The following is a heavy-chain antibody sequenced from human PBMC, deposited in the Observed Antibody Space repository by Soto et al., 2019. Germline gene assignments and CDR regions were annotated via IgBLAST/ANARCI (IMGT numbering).Heavy chain of an antibody. Sequence: SRWSQYHGRNHQHPRKELEWLGSINYRGRTYYDPSHKSRVTISGDTSKNQFSLKLSSVTASDTAVYYCARHSREVCSGGSGYSIYYYGMGFWGQVTRVTFAS. CDR2: INYRGRT. CDR3: ARHSREVCSGGSGYSIYYYGMGF. CDR1: SRWSQY. V-gene: IGHV4-39*01. D-gene: IGHD2-15*01. J-gene: IGHJ6*01.